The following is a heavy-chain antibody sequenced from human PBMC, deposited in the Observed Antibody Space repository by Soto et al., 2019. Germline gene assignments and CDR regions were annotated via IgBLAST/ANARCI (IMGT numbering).Heavy chain of an antibody. V-gene: IGHV3-74*01. J-gene: IGHJ4*02. CDR1: GFTFSSYW. CDR2: INSDGSST. CDR3: ARVFSSSWQGYYFDY. D-gene: IGHD6-13*01. Sequence: EVQLVESRGGLVQPGGSLRLSCAASGFTFSSYWMHWVRQAPGKGLVWVSRINSDGSSTSYADSVKGRFTISRDNAKNTLYLQMNSLRAEDTAVYYCARVFSSSWQGYYFDYWGQGTLVTVSS.